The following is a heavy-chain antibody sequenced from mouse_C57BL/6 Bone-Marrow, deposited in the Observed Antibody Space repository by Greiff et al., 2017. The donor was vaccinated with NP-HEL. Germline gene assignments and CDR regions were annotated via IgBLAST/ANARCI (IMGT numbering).Heavy chain of an antibody. CDR1: GYTFTSYW. J-gene: IGHJ2*01. CDR2: IYPSDSET. V-gene: IGHV1-61*01. CDR3: ARKGVSSCDY. D-gene: IGHD1-1*01. Sequence: QVQLQQPGAELVRPGSSVKLSCKASGYTFTSYWMDWVKQRPGQGLEWIGNIYPSDSETHYNQKFKDKATLTVDKSSSTAYMQLSSLTSEDSAVYYCARKGVSSCDYWGQGTTLPVSS.